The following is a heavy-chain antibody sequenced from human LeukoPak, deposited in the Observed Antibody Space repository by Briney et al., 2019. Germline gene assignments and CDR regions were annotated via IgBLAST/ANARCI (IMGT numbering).Heavy chain of an antibody. Sequence: SETLSLTCAVYGGSFSGYYWSWIRQPPGKGLEWIGEINHSGSTNYNPSLKSRVTISVDTSKNQFSLKLSSVTAADTAVYYCARGKGGGLYNWFDPWGQGTLVTVSS. D-gene: IGHD3/OR15-3a*01. CDR1: GGSFSGYY. CDR2: INHSGST. J-gene: IGHJ5*02. V-gene: IGHV4-34*01. CDR3: ARGKGGGLYNWFDP.